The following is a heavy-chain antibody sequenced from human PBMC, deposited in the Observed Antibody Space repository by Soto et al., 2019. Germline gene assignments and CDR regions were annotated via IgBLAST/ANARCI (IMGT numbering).Heavy chain of an antibody. CDR3: ARDYFPGGWGWFDP. D-gene: IGHD3-16*01. CDR1: GGSISNYF. V-gene: IGHV4-59*01. CDR2: IHYSRKS. Sequence: PSETLSLTCTVSGGSISNYFWSWIRQPPGKGLEWIGYIHYSRKSSYSPSLKSRLTLSVDSSRNQFSLNLRSVTAADTATYYCARDYFPGGWGWFDPWGKGILVTVSS. J-gene: IGHJ5*02.